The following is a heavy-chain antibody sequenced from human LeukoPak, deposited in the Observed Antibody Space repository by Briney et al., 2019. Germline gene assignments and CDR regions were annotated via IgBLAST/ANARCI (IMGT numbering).Heavy chain of an antibody. CDR3: AREDHTDYGSGSYWS. Sequence: GGSLRLSCAASGFTFSSYWMSWVRQAPGKGLEWVANIKQDGSEKYYVDSVKGRFTISRDNAKNSPYLQMNSLRAEDTAVYYCAREDHTDYGSGSYWSWGQGTLVTVSS. D-gene: IGHD3-10*01. CDR1: GFTFSSYW. J-gene: IGHJ5*02. CDR2: IKQDGSEK. V-gene: IGHV3-7*01.